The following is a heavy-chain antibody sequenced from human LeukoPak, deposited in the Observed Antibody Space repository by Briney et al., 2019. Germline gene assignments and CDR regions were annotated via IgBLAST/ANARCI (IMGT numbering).Heavy chain of an antibody. CDR2: ISSSSSYI. J-gene: IGHJ6*02. CDR1: GFTFSSYS. D-gene: IGHD3-22*01. V-gene: IGHV3-21*01. CDR3: ARDHSLARITMIVVVNNYYYYGMDV. Sequence: GGSLRLSCAASGFTFSSYSMNWVRQAPGKGLEWVSSISSSSSYIYYADSVKGRFTISRDNAKNSLYLQMNSLRAEDTAVYYCARDHSLARITMIVVVNNYYYYGMDVWGQGTTVTVSS.